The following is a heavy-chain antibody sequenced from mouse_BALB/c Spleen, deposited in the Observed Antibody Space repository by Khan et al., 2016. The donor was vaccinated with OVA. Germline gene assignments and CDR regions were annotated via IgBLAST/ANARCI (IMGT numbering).Heavy chain of an antibody. V-gene: IGHV3-2*02. D-gene: IGHD1-1*01. CDR2: ISYSGST. Sequence: EVQLQESGPGLVKPSQSLSLTCTVTGYSITSDYAWNWIRQFPGNKLEWMGYISYSGSTSYNPSLKSRISITRDQSKNQFFLQLNSVTTEDTATYYCAIYAENWYFDVWGAGTTVTVSS. J-gene: IGHJ1*01. CDR3: AIYAENWYFDV. CDR1: GYSITSDYA.